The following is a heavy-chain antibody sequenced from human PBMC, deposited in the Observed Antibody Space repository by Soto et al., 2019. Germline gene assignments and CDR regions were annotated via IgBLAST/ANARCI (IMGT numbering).Heavy chain of an antibody. V-gene: IGHV3-7*01. CDR1: GFTFSSYW. CDR2: IKQDGSEK. CDR3: ARQVTIFGVVNGPNYYFDY. J-gene: IGHJ4*02. D-gene: IGHD3-3*01. Sequence: EVQLVESGGGLVQPGGSLRLSCAASGFTFSSYWMSWVRQAPGKGLEWVANIKQDGSEKYYVDSVKGRFTISRDNAKNSLYLQMNSLRAEDTAVYYCARQVTIFGVVNGPNYYFDYWGQGTLVTVSS.